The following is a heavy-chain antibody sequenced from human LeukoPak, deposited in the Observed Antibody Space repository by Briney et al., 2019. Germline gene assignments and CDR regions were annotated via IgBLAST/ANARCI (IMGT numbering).Heavy chain of an antibody. CDR1: GGSISSSSYY. J-gene: IGHJ4*02. Sequence: SETLSLTCTVSGGSISSSSYYWGWIRQPPGKGLEWIGSTYYSGSTYYNPSLKSRVTISVGTSKNQFSLKLSSVTAADTAVYYCARGRGVAALDFDYWGQGTLVTVSS. D-gene: IGHD2-15*01. V-gene: IGHV4-39*01. CDR3: ARGRGVAALDFDY. CDR2: TYYSGST.